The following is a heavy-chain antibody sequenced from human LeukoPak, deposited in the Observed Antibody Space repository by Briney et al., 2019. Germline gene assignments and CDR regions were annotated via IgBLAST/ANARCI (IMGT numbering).Heavy chain of an antibody. CDR1: GFAFSSYA. J-gene: IGHJ3*02. D-gene: IGHD6-13*01. V-gene: IGHV3-30-3*01. CDR3: ARAAAGPRSAFDI. Sequence: GGSLRLSCAASGFAFSSYAMHWVRQAPGKGLEWVAVIPYDGSNKYYADSVKGRFTISRDNSKNTLYLQMNSLRAEDTAVYYCARAAAGPRSAFDIWGQGTMVTVSS. CDR2: IPYDGSNK.